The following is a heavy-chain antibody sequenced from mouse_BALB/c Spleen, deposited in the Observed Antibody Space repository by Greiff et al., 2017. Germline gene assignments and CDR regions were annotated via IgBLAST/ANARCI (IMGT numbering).Heavy chain of an antibody. J-gene: IGHJ3*01. V-gene: IGHV5-4*02. CDR2: ISDGGSYT. CDR1: GFTFSDYY. CDR3: ARDNDSAWFAY. Sequence: EVKLVESGGGLVKPGGSLKLSCAASGFTFSDYYMYWVRQTPEKRLEWVATISDGGSYTYYPDSVKGRFTISRDNAKNNLYLQMSSLKSEDTAMYYCARDNDSAWFAYWGQGTLVTVSA. D-gene: IGHD2-4*01.